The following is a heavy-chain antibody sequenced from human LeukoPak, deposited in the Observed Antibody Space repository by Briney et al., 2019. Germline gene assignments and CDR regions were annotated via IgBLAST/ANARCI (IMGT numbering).Heavy chain of an antibody. CDR2: LYTSGST. V-gene: IGHV4-4*07. CDR3: ARTTPMSTIDY. Sequence: SETLSLTCTVSGGSISSYYWSWIRQPAGKGLEWIRRLYTSGSTNYNPSLKSRVTMSVDTSKNQFSLKLSSVTAADTAVYYCARTTPMSTIDYWGQGTLVTVSS. J-gene: IGHJ4*02. CDR1: GGSISSYY. D-gene: IGHD5-18*01.